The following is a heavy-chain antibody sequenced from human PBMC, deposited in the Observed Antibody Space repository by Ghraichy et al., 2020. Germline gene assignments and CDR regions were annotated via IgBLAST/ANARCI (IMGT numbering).Heavy chain of an antibody. Sequence: SETLSLTCAVSGGSISSGGYSWSWIRQPPGKGLEWIGYIYHSGSTYYNPSLKSRVTISVDRSKNQFSLKLSSVTAADTAVYYCARTPYGDYEGLFDYWGQGTLVTVSS. J-gene: IGHJ4*02. D-gene: IGHD4-17*01. CDR3: ARTPYGDYEGLFDY. CDR1: GGSISSGGYS. CDR2: IYHSGST. V-gene: IGHV4-30-2*01.